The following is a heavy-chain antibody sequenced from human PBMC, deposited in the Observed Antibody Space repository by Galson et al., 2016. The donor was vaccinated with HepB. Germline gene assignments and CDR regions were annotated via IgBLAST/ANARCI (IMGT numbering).Heavy chain of an antibody. V-gene: IGHV1-46*01. CDR2: INPSGGTT. CDR1: GYTFTNYY. Sequence: SVKVSCKASGYTFTNYYMHWVRQAPGQGLEWMGIINPSGGTTTYAQKFQGSVTMTRDTSTTTVYMELSSLRSADTAVYYCARGADSGYDVGDYWGQGTLVTVSS. J-gene: IGHJ4*02. CDR3: ARGADSGYDVGDY. D-gene: IGHD5-12*01.